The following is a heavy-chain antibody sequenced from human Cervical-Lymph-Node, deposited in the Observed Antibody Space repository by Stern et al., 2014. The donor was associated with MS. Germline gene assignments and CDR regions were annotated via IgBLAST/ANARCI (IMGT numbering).Heavy chain of an antibody. Sequence: EVQLVESGGGLVQPGGSLRLSCAASGFTFSDYAMSWVRQAPGKGLEWVSAISLSGGSTFYADSGQGRFTISRDNSKNTLYLQMNSLRAEDTAVYYCAKDRELVVVTFDSWGQGTLVTVSS. CDR1: GFTFSDYA. V-gene: IGHV3-23*04. D-gene: IGHD2-15*01. J-gene: IGHJ4*02. CDR2: ISLSGGST. CDR3: AKDRELVVVTFDS.